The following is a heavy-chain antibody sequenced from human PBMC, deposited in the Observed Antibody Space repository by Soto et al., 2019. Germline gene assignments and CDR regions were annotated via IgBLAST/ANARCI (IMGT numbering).Heavy chain of an antibody. V-gene: IGHV3-33*01. D-gene: IGHD6-6*01. Sequence: QVQLVESGGAVVQPGRSLRLSCAASGFTFSSYGMHWVRQAPGKGLEWVAVIWYDGNDKYYADFVKGRFTISRDNAKNTVSLQMNSLRAEDTAVYYCARDRHSSSSGYFEYWGQGTLVTVSS. CDR1: GFTFSSYG. CDR3: ARDRHSSSSGYFEY. J-gene: IGHJ4*02. CDR2: IWYDGNDK.